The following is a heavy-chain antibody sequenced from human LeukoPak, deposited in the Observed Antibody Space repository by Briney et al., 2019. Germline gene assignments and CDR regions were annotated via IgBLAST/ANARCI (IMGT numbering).Heavy chain of an antibody. CDR3: ARSGAPTPDY. V-gene: IGHV3-74*01. CDR2: IDSDGSST. CDR1: GFTFSSCW. Sequence: GGSLRLSCAASGFTFSSCWMHWVRQSPGKGLVWVSRIDSDGSSTIYADSVKGRFTISRDNAKNTLNLEMNGLRAEDTALYYCARSGAPTPDYWGQGTLVIVSS. D-gene: IGHD2-15*01. J-gene: IGHJ4*02.